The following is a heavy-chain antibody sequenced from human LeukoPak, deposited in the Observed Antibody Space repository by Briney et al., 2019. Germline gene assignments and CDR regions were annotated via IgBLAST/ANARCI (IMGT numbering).Heavy chain of an antibody. V-gene: IGHV3-9*01. CDR3: AKSQNYGDYRSGLTGFDY. D-gene: IGHD4-17*01. CDR2: ISWNSGSI. CDR1: GFTFDDYA. J-gene: IGHJ4*02. Sequence: GRSLRLSCAASGFTFDDYAMHWVRQAPGKGLEWVSGISWNSGSIGYADSVKGRFTISRDNAKNSLYLQMNSLRAEDTALYYCAKSQNYGDYRSGLTGFDYWGQGTLVTVSS.